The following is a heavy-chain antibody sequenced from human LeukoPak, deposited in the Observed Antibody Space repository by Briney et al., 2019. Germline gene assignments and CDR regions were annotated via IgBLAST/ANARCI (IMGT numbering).Heavy chain of an antibody. CDR3: AREGLWGATRDAFDF. CDR2: IGISGTTI. CDR1: GFTFSTYE. J-gene: IGHJ3*01. V-gene: IGHV3-48*03. Sequence: GGSLRLSCAASGFTFSTYEMNWVRQAPGKGLEWVSYIGISGTTIYYADSVKGRFTISRDNAKNSLYLQMNSLRVEDTAVYCRAREGLWGATRDAFDFWGQGTMVTVSS. D-gene: IGHD1-26*01.